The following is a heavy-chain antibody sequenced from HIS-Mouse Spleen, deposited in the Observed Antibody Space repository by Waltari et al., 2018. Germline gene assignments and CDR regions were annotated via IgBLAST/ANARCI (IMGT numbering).Heavy chain of an antibody. D-gene: IGHD3-9*01. J-gene: IGHJ4*02. CDR2: ISSSSSYI. CDR1: GFTFSSYG. V-gene: IGHV3-21*01. Sequence: EVQLVESGGGLVKPGGSLRLSCSASGFTFSSYGMNWVRQAPGKGLEWVSSISSSSSYIYYADSVKGRFTISRDNAKNSLYLQMNSLRAEDTAVYYCASLYYDILTGYYRDYWGQGTLVTVSS. CDR3: ASLYYDILTGYYRDY.